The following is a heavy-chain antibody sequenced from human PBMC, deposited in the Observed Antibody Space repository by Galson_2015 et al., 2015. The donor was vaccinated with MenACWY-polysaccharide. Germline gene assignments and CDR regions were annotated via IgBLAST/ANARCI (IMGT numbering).Heavy chain of an antibody. J-gene: IGHJ6*02. CDR2: ISYGGSNK. V-gene: IGHV3-30*18. CDR1: GFTFSDYA. CDR3: AKDRPLRGLTVFYYGMDV. D-gene: IGHD3-10*01. Sequence: SLRLSCAVSGFTFSDYAIHWVRQAPGKGLEWLAVISYGGSNKYYSDSVRGRFTISRDNSNDMVYLHMNSLRGEDTAVYFCAKDRPLRGLTVFYYGMDVWGRGTAVTVSS.